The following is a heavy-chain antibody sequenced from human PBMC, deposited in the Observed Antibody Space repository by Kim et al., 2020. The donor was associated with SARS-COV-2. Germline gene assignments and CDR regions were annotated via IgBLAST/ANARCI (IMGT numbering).Heavy chain of an antibody. CDR2: IKQDGSEK. CDR3: ARDMATGYYYYGMDV. V-gene: IGHV3-7*01. J-gene: IGHJ6*02. CDR1: GFTFSSYW. Sequence: LSLTCAASGFTFSSYWMSWVRQAPGKGLEWVANIKQDGSEKYYVDSVKGRFTISRDNAKNSLYLQMNSLRAEDTAVYYCARDMATGYYYYGMDVWGQGTTVTVSS. D-gene: IGHD5-12*01.